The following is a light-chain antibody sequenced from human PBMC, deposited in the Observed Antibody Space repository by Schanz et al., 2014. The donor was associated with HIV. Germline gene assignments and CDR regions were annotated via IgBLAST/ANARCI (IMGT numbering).Light chain of an antibody. J-gene: IGLJ2*01. Sequence: QSVLTQPASVSGSPGQSITISCTGTSSDVGGYNYVSWYQQHPGKAPKLMILDVSQRPSGVPDRFSGSKSGTSASLAISGLQSEDEADYYCAAWDVNLNGPVFGGGTKLTVL. V-gene: IGLV2-14*01. CDR3: AAWDVNLNGPV. CDR2: DVS. CDR1: SSDVGGYNY.